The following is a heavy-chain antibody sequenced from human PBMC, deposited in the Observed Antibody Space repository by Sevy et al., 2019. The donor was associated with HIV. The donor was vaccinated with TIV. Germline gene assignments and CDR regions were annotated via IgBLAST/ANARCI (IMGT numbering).Heavy chain of an antibody. CDR1: GYSFSSYW. CDR3: ARQEADASDI. CDR2: IYPGDSDT. J-gene: IGHJ3*02. V-gene: IGHV5-51*01. Sequence: GESLKISCRGSGYSFSSYWIGWVRQMPGKGLEWMGIIYPGDSDTRYSPSFQGQVTSSADKSISTAYLQWSSLKASDTAMYYCARQEADASDIWGQGTMVTVSS.